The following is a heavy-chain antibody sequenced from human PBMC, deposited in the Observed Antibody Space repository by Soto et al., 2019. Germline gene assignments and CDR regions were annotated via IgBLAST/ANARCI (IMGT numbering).Heavy chain of an antibody. CDR1: GYSFTSYW. D-gene: IGHD3-22*01. V-gene: IGHV5-10-1*01. J-gene: IGHJ3*02. CDR2: IDPSDSYT. CDR3: ARGNTMIVVVTPYDAFDI. Sequence: GESLKISCKGSGYSFTSYWISWVRQMPVKGLEWMGRIDPSDSYTNYSPSFQGHVTISADKSISTAYLQWSSLKASDTAMYYCARGNTMIVVVTPYDAFDIWGQGTIVTVSS.